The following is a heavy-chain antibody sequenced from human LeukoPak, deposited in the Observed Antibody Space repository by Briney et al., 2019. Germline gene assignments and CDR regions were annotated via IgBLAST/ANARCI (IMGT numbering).Heavy chain of an antibody. D-gene: IGHD5-18*01. CDR2: INPDGNKK. CDR1: GLTFSSSW. V-gene: IGHV3-7*01. CDR3: ARDLAYSRLDY. J-gene: IGHJ4*02. Sequence: GGSLRLSCAVSGLTFSSSWMDWVRQAPGRGLEWVASINPDGNKKYSADSVKGRFTMSRDNAENSLYLQMNSLRVEDTAFYYCARDLAYSRLDYWGQGMLVTVSS.